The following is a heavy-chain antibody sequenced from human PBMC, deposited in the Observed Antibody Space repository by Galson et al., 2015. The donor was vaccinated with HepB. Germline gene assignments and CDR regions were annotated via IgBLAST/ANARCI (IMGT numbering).Heavy chain of an antibody. CDR1: GYSFTSYW. CDR2: IYPEDSNT. J-gene: IGHJ6*02. Sequence: QSGAEVKKPGESLKISCTGSGYSFTSYWIVWVRQMPGKGLEWMGIIYPEDSNTKYSPSFEGQVTISADKSISTAYLQWSGLKASDTAMYYCARRDIDYYYGMDVWGQGTTVTVSS. V-gene: IGHV5-51*01. CDR3: ARRDIDYYYGMDV.